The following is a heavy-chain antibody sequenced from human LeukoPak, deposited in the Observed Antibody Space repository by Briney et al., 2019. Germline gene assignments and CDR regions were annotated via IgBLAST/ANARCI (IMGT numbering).Heavy chain of an antibody. CDR2: ISYDGSNK. V-gene: IGHV3-30-3*01. CDR1: GFTFSSYA. CDR3: ARMYIPGGGLFDD. Sequence: GGSLRLSCAASGFTFSSYAMHWVRQAPGKGLEWVAVISYDGSNKYYADSVKGRFTISRDNSKNTLYLQMNSLRSEDTAVYYCARMYIPGGGLFDDWGQGTLVTVSS. J-gene: IGHJ4*02. D-gene: IGHD2-2*01.